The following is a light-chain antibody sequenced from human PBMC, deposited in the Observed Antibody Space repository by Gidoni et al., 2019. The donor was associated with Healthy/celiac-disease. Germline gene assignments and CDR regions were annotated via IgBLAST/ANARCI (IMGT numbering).Light chain of an antibody. CDR2: AAS. J-gene: IGKJ4*01. CDR1: QGISSY. CDR3: QQLNSYPLT. V-gene: IGKV1-9*01. Sequence: DIQLTQSPSFLSASVGDRVTITCRASQGISSYLAWYQQKPGTAPKLLIYAASTLQSGVPSMFSGSGSGTEFTLTISSLQPEHFATYYCQQLNSYPLTFGGXTKVEIK.